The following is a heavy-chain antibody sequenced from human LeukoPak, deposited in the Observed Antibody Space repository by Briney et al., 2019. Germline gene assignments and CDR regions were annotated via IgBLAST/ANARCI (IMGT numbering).Heavy chain of an antibody. J-gene: IGHJ4*02. Sequence: PGGSLRLSCAASGFTVSSNYMSWVRQAPGKGLEWVSVIYSGGSTYYADSVKGRFTISRDNSKNTLYLQMHSLRADDTALYYCTKRKPTGSVTVDEYWGQGALVTVSS. D-gene: IGHD2-21*02. CDR3: TKRKPTGSVTVDEY. CDR2: IYSGGST. CDR1: GFTVSSNY. V-gene: IGHV3-53*01.